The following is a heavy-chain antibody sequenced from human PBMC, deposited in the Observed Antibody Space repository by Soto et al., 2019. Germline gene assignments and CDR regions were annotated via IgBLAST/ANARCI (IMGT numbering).Heavy chain of an antibody. J-gene: IGHJ3*02. CDR1: GYTFTGYY. V-gene: IGHV1-2*04. D-gene: IGHD2-15*01. CDR3: ASLGYCSGGSCLDAFDI. Sequence: ASVKVYCKASGYTFTGYYMHWVRQAPGQGLEWMGWINPNSGGTNYAQKFQGWVTMTRDTSISTAYMELSRLRSDDTAVYYCASLGYCSGGSCLDAFDIWGQGTMVTVSS. CDR2: INPNSGGT.